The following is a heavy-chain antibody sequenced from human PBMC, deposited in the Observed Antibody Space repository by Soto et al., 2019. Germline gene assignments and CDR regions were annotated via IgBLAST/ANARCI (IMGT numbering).Heavy chain of an antibody. CDR1: GFTFSSYG. D-gene: IGHD3-22*01. CDR2: IWYDGSNK. Sequence: QVQLVESGGGVVQPGRSLRLSCAASGFTFSSYGMHWVRQAPGKGLEWVAVIWYDGSNKYYADSVKGRFTISRDNSKNALYLRMNSLRAEDTAVYYCARGPVYYYDSSGYFPDYWGQGTLVTVSS. CDR3: ARGPVYYYDSSGYFPDY. V-gene: IGHV3-33*01. J-gene: IGHJ4*02.